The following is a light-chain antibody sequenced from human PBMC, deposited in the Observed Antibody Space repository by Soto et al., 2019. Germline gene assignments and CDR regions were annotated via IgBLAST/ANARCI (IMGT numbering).Light chain of an antibody. Sequence: DIQLTQSPSFLSASVGDRVTITCRASQGISSYLAWYQQKPGKAPKLLIYAASTLQGGVPSRFSGSGSATEFTLTISSLQPEDFATYYCQQLNSYPYTFGQGTKLEIK. J-gene: IGKJ2*01. CDR2: AAS. CDR1: QGISSY. CDR3: QQLNSYPYT. V-gene: IGKV1-9*01.